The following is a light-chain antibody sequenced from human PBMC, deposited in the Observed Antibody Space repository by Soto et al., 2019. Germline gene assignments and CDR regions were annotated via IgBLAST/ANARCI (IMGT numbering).Light chain of an antibody. CDR1: SSDVGGYDY. CDR3: SSYTTSSALV. V-gene: IGLV2-14*01. CDR2: EVT. J-gene: IGLJ2*01. Sequence: QSALTQPASVSGSPGQSITISCTGTSSDVGGYDYVSWYQQHPAKVPRLIIYEVTKRPSGVSHRFSGSKSGNTASLTISGLPTEDEADYYCSSYTTSSALVFGGGTKLTVL.